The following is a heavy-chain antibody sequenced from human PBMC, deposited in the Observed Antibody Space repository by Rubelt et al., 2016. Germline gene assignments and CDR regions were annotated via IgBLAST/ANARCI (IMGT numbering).Heavy chain of an antibody. D-gene: IGHD3-10*01. CDR3: ARDPHASGPDY. CDR1: GYTFTSYA. Sequence: QVQLVQSGAEVKKPGASVKVSCKASGYTFTSYAMHWVRQAPGQRLEWMGWINAGNGNTKYVQKFQCRGTITRDTSASTAYMERSSLRSEDTAVYYCARDPHASGPDYWGQGTLVTVSS. V-gene: IGHV1-3*01. J-gene: IGHJ4*02. CDR2: INAGNGNT.